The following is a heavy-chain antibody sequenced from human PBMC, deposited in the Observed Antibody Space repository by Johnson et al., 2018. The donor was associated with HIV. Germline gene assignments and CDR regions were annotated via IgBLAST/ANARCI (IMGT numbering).Heavy chain of an antibody. Sequence: VQLVESGGGLVQPGGSLRLSCAASGFTVSSNYMNWVRQAPGKGLEWVSVLYSGGSTYYADFVKDRFIISRDNSKNTLYLQMNSLRAEDTAVYYCARVRYSSGWPIYAFDIWGQGTVVIISS. CDR2: LYSGGST. D-gene: IGHD6-19*01. CDR1: GFTVSSNY. V-gene: IGHV3-66*01. CDR3: ARVRYSSGWPIYAFDI. J-gene: IGHJ3*02.